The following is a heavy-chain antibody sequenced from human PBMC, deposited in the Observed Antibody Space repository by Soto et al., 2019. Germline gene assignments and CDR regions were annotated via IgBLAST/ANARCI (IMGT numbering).Heavy chain of an antibody. V-gene: IGHV2-70*11. CDR2: IDWDDDT. CDR1: GFSLSTSGMC. J-gene: IGHJ4*02. D-gene: IGHD6-19*01. Sequence: SGPTLVNPTQPLTLTCTFSGFSLSTSGMCVSWIRQPPGKALEWLARIDWDDDTYYSTSLKTRLTISKDTSKNQVVLTMTNMDPVDTATYYFARISGVYSSGWSFDYWGQGTLVTVSS. CDR3: ARISGVYSSGWSFDY.